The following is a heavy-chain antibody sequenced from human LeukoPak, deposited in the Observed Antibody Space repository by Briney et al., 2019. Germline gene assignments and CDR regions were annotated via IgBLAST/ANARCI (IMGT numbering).Heavy chain of an antibody. CDR3: AKDLRVVKAPDYFDY. Sequence: GGSLRLSCVASGFIVSRHYMSWVRQAPGKGLEWVSAISGSGGSTYYADSVEGRFTISRDNSKNTLYLQMNSLRAEDTAVYYCAKDLRVVKAPDYFDYWGQGTLVTVSS. J-gene: IGHJ4*02. D-gene: IGHD3-22*01. V-gene: IGHV3-23*01. CDR2: ISGSGGST. CDR1: GFIVSRHY.